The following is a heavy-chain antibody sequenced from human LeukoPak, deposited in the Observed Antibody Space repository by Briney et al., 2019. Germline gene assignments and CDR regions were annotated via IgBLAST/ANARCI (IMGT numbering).Heavy chain of an antibody. CDR1: GSTFDDYG. V-gene: IGHV3-20*01. J-gene: IGHJ4*02. CDR3: ARYYPGYSSSLAFFDY. Sequence: GGSLRLSCAASGSTFDDYGMSWVRQAPGKGLEWVSGINWNGGSTGYADSVKGRFTISRDNAKNSLYLQMNSLRAEDTALYHCARYYPGYSSSLAFFDYWGQGTLVTVSS. CDR2: INWNGGST. D-gene: IGHD6-13*01.